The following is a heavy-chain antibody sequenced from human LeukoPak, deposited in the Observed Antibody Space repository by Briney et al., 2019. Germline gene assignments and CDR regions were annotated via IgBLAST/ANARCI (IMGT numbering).Heavy chain of an antibody. D-gene: IGHD2-2*01. Sequence: GGSLRLSCAASGFTFSSYAMGWVRQAPGKGLDWVSAIIGSGDSTYYADSVKGLFTISRDNSKNTLYLQMNSLRAEDTAVYYCAKRYCSSTSCSYYYYYGLDVWGQGTTVTVSS. CDR2: IIGSGDST. J-gene: IGHJ6*02. V-gene: IGHV3-23*01. CDR3: AKRYCSSTSCSYYYYYGLDV. CDR1: GFTFSSYA.